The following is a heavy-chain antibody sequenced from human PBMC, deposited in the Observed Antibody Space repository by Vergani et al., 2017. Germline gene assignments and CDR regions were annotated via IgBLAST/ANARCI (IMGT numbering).Heavy chain of an antibody. D-gene: IGHD3-22*01. CDR3: ARMEGYDEGDAFRIGYFDS. V-gene: IGHV4-34*01. CDR2: IYSTGST. J-gene: IGHJ4*02. CDR1: GGSFSGYY. Sequence: QVQLQQWGAGLLKPSETLSLTCAVYGGSFSGYYWSWIRQHPGKGLEWIGYIYSTGSTHHNPSLRRRINMSVDTSKNQFSLKLNSVTAADTAMYYCARMEGYDEGDAFRIGYFDSWGPGILVTVSS.